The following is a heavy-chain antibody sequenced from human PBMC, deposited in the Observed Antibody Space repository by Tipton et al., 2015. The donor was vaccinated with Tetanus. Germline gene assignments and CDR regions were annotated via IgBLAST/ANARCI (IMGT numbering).Heavy chain of an antibody. V-gene: IGHV3-21*04. Sequence: SLRLSCAASGFTLTTYSINWFRQAPGKGLEWVSSITGSGHITYADSVKGRFTISRDNAKNSVYLQMDSLRAEDTAVYYCAKDPASRGWFDPWGQGTLVSVSS. J-gene: IGHJ5*02. CDR1: GFTLTTYS. CDR2: ITGSGHI. CDR3: AKDPASRGWFDP.